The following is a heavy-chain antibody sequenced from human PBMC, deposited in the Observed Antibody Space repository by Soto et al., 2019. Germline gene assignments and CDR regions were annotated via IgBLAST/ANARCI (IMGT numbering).Heavy chain of an antibody. V-gene: IGHV1-18*01. CDR2: ISAYNGNT. CDR3: ARDLPVAYRGGDCGLIDY. Sequence: ASVKVSCKASGYTFTSYGISWVRQAPGQGLEWMGWISAYNGNTNYAQKLQGRVTMTTDTSTSTAYMELRSLRSDDTAAYYCARDLPVAYRGGDCGLIDYWGQGTPVTVSS. J-gene: IGHJ4*02. CDR1: GYTFTSYG. D-gene: IGHD2-21*02.